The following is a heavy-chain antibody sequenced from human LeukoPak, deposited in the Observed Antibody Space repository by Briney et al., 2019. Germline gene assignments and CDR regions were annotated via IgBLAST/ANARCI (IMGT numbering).Heavy chain of an antibody. CDR2: IFPVDSDT. CDR3: ARHHFAGGTDF. D-gene: IGHD2-15*01. Sequence: GESLKISCKASGYTLINYWIAWVRQMPGKGLEWVGNIFPVDSDTRYSPSFQGQVSISVDKSINTAYLQWSSLKASDTAIYYCARHHFAGGTDFWGQGTLVTVSS. J-gene: IGHJ4*02. V-gene: IGHV5-51*01. CDR1: GYTLINYW.